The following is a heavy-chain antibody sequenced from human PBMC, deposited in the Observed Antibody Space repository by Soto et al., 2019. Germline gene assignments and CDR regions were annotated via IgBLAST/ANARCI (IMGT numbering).Heavy chain of an antibody. CDR1: GYTFTGYY. D-gene: IGHD6-19*01. Sequence: QVQLVQSGAEVKKPGASVKVSCKASGYTFTGYYMHWVRQAPGQGLEWMGWINPNSGGTNYAQKFQGWVTMTRETSISTAYMELSRLRSDETAVYSCARDLRGYSSGWGGGYYFDYWGQGTLVTVSS. J-gene: IGHJ4*02. CDR2: INPNSGGT. V-gene: IGHV1-2*04. CDR3: ARDLRGYSSGWGGGYYFDY.